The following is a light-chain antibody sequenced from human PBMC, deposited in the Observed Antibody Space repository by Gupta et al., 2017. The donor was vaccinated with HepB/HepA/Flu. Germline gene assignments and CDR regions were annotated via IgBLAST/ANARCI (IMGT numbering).Light chain of an antibody. CDR2: ENN. V-gene: IGLV1-51*02. CDR3: GTWDSSLSAGV. J-gene: IGLJ2*01. CDR1: SSNLGNNY. Sequence: QSVLSQPPSVSAASGQKVTISCSGSSSNLGNNYVSWYQQLPGTAPKLLIYENNKRPSGIPDRFSGSKSGTSATLAITGLQTGDEADYYCGTWDSSLSAGVFGGGTKLTVL.